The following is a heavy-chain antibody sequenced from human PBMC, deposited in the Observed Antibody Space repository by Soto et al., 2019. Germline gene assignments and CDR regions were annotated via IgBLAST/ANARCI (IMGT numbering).Heavy chain of an antibody. J-gene: IGHJ5*02. V-gene: IGHV1-18*01. CDR2: ISAYNANT. CDR1: GYTFINHG. CDR3: ARDGITGTERLDP. Sequence: QVQLVQSGAEVKKPGASVKVSCKASGYTFINHGISWVRQAPGQGLEWMGWISAYNANTNYAQKFQRRVTMTTDTSTSSAYMELKSLTSDDTAVYYCARDGITGTERLDPWGQGTLVTVSS. D-gene: IGHD1-1*01.